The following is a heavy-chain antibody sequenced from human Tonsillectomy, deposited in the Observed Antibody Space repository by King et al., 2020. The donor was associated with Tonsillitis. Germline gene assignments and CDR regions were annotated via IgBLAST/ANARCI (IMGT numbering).Heavy chain of an antibody. CDR2: IYTSGYT. Sequence: QLQESGPGLVKPSETLSLTCTVSGGSISSSYWSWIRQPAGKGLEWIGRIYTSGYTNYNPSLKSRVTMSVDTSKNQFSLKLSSVTAADTAVDYCARIGGGVVIAHFDYWGQGTLVTVSS. CDR1: GGSISSSY. J-gene: IGHJ4*02. V-gene: IGHV4-4*07. D-gene: IGHD3-16*02. CDR3: ARIGGGVVIAHFDY.